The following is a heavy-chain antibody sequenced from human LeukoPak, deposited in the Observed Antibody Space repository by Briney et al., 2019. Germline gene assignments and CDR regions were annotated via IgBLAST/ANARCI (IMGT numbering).Heavy chain of an antibody. CDR3: ARDHGQFGSNNYFDY. J-gene: IGHJ4*02. CDR1: GFTFSSYG. D-gene: IGHD2/OR15-2a*01. Sequence: PGGSLRLSCAASGFTFSSYGMHWVRQAPGKGLEWVAVISYDGSNKYYADSVKGRFTISRDNSKNTLYLQMNSLRAEDTAVYYCARDHGQFGSNNYFDYWGQGTLVTVSS. V-gene: IGHV3-30*19. CDR2: ISYDGSNK.